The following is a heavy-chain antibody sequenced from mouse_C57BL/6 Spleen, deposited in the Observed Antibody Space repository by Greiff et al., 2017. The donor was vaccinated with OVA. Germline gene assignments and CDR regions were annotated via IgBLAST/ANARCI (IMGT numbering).Heavy chain of an antibody. CDR2: IYPGDGDT. V-gene: IGHV1-82*01. CDR1: GYAFSSSW. D-gene: IGHD3-2*02. J-gene: IGHJ2*01. Sequence: QVQLQQSGPELVKPGASVKISCKASGYAFSSSWMNWVKQRPGKGLEWIGRIYPGDGDTNYNGKFKGKATLTADKSSSTAYMQLSSLTSEDSAVDFCARGQLRLPFDYWGQGTTLTVSS. CDR3: ARGQLRLPFDY.